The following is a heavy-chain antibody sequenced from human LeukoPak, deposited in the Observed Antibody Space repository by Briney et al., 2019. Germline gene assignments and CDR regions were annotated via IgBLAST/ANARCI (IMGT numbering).Heavy chain of an antibody. CDR1: GFTFSSYG. CDR3: AKEFGYSSSWYHWFDP. D-gene: IGHD6-13*01. V-gene: IGHV3-30*18. J-gene: IGHJ5*02. CDR2: ISYDGSNK. Sequence: GRSLRLSCAASGFTFSSYGMHWVRQAPGKGLEWVAVISYDGSNKYYADSVKGRFTISRDNSKNTLYLQMNSLRAEDTAVYYCAKEFGYSSSWYHWFDPWGQGTLVTVSS.